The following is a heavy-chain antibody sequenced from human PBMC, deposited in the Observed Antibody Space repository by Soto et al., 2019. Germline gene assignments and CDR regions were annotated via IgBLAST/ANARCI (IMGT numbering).Heavy chain of an antibody. CDR3: AKGGGPLLGNCFDP. Sequence: LRHSCAASGFTFSSYAMSWVRQAPGKGLEWVSAISGSGGSTYYADSVKGRFTISRDNSKNTLYLQMNSLRAEDTAVYYCAKGGGPLLGNCFDPWGQGTLLTVSS. CDR1: GFTFSSYA. D-gene: IGHD2-15*01. J-gene: IGHJ5*02. V-gene: IGHV3-23*01. CDR2: ISGSGGST.